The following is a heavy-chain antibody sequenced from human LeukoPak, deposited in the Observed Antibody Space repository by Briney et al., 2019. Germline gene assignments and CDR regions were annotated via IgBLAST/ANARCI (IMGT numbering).Heavy chain of an antibody. CDR2: INHSGNT. CDR3: ARGCAYSSGCQVDY. J-gene: IGHJ4*02. CDR1: GGSFSGYY. Sequence: SETLSLTCAVYGGSFSGYYWSWIRQPPGKGLEWIGEINHSGNTNYNPSLKSRVTISVDTSKNQFSLKLSSVTAADTAVYYCARGCAYSSGCQVDYWGQGTLVTVSS. D-gene: IGHD6-19*01. V-gene: IGHV4-34*01.